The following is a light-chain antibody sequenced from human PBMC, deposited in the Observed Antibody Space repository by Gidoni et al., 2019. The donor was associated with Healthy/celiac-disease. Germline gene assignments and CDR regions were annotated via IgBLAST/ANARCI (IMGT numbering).Light chain of an antibody. CDR2: AAS. Sequence: DIQMTQSPSSLSASVGDRVTITCRASQSISSYLNWYQQKPGKAPKLLIYAASSLQSGVPSRFSGSGSGTDFTLTISSLQPEDFATDYCQQSYSTPGTFXXXTKVEIK. V-gene: IGKV1-39*01. CDR3: QQSYSTPGT. J-gene: IGKJ1*01. CDR1: QSISSY.